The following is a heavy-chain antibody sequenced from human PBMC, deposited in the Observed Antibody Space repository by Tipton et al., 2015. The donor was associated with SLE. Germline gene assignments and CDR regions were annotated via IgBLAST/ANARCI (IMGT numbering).Heavy chain of an antibody. CDR3: ARGAGPITSFGNYYYYYYMDV. CDR1: GYTFTSYY. D-gene: IGHD3-16*01. Sequence: QVQLVQSGAEVKKPGASVKVSCKASGYTFTSYYMHWVRQAPGQGLEWMGIINPSGGSTSYAQKFQGRVTMTRDTSTSTVYMELSSLRSEDTAVCYCARGAGPITSFGNYYYYYYMDVWGKGTTVTVSS. J-gene: IGHJ6*03. V-gene: IGHV1-46*01. CDR2: INPSGGST.